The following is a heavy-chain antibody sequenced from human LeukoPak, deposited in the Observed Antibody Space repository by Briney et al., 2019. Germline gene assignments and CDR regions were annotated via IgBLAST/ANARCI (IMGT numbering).Heavy chain of an antibody. CDR3: ASLRYSNSLNYYYYGMDV. CDR1: GGSISSYY. V-gene: IGHV4-59*01. D-gene: IGHD4-11*01. J-gene: IGHJ6*02. Sequence: SETLSLTCIVSGGSISSYYWSWIRQPPGKGLEWIGYIYYSGSTNYNPSLKSRVTISVDTSKNQFSLKLSSVTAADTAVYYCASLRYSNSLNYYYYGMDVWGQGTTVTVSS. CDR2: IYYSGST.